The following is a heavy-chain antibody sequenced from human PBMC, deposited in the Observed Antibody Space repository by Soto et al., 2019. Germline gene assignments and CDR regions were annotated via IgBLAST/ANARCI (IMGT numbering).Heavy chain of an antibody. V-gene: IGHV3-30-3*01. J-gene: IGHJ4*01. Sequence: GGSLRLSCAASGFTFSSYAMHWVRQAPGKGLERVAVISYDGSNKYYADSVKGRFTISRDNSRTTLSLQMNSLRAEDTATYYCAKARCTGNSCYVPDYWGHGSLVTVSS. CDR1: GFTFSSYA. CDR3: AKARCTGNSCYVPDY. CDR2: ISYDGSNK. D-gene: IGHD2-8*02.